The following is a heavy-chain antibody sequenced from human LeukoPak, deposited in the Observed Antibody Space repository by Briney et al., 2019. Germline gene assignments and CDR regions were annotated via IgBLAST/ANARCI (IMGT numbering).Heavy chain of an antibody. V-gene: IGHV4-30-4*08. J-gene: IGHJ4*02. CDR3: ARVSTIFGVVIMGVDY. Sequence: PSETLSLTCTVSGRSISSGDYSWSWIRQPPGKGLEWIGYIYYSGSTYYNPSLKSRVTISVDTYKNQFSLKLSSVTAADTAVYYCARVSTIFGVVIMGVDYWGQGTLVTVSS. CDR2: IYYSGST. CDR1: GRSISSGDYS. D-gene: IGHD3-3*01.